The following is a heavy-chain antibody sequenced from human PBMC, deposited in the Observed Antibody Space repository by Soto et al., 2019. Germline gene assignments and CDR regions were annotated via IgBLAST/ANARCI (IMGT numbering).Heavy chain of an antibody. D-gene: IGHD3-10*01. V-gene: IGHV3-7*04. CDR2: LKEDGSEK. CDR1: GFSFSTYW. CDR3: ARDRGRNWFDS. J-gene: IGHJ5*01. Sequence: EVQLVESGGGLVQPGGSLRLSCATSGFSFSTYWMSWVRQPPGKGLEWVANLKEDGSEKYYVDSVKGRFTISRDNAKNSLDLQMNSLRSEDTAVYYCARDRGRNWFDSWGQGTLVTVSS.